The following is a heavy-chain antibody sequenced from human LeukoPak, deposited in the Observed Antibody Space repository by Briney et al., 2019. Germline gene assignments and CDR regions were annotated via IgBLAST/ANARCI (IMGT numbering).Heavy chain of an antibody. CDR1: GGSISSGSYY. CDR2: IYTSGST. V-gene: IGHV4-61*02. Sequence: SETLSLTCTVSGGSISSGSYYWSWIRQPAGKGLEWIGRIYTSGSTNYNPSLKSRVTISVDTSRNQFSLKLSSVTAADTAVYYCARVRFRDGYNPFDLWGRGTLVTVSS. D-gene: IGHD5-24*01. CDR3: ARVRFRDGYNPFDL. J-gene: IGHJ2*01.